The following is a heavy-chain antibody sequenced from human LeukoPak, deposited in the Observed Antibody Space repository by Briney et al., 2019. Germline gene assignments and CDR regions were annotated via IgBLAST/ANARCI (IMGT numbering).Heavy chain of an antibody. CDR3: ARDSPSFDWLLWGLFDY. CDR2: IKQDGSEK. Sequence: PGGSLRLSCAASGFTFSSYWMSWVRQAPGKGLEWVANIKQDGSEKYYVESVKGRFTISRDNAKNSLYLQMNSLRAEDTAVYYCARDSPSFDWLLWGLFDYWGQGTLVTVSS. V-gene: IGHV3-7*01. CDR1: GFTFSSYW. J-gene: IGHJ4*02. D-gene: IGHD3-9*01.